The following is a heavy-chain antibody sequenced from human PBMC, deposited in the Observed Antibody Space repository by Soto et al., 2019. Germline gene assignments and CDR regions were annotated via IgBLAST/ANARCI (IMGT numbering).Heavy chain of an antibody. CDR3: ARVSGYNVIDY. V-gene: IGHV1-3*01. D-gene: IGHD5-12*01. CDR2: INAGNGNT. J-gene: IGHJ4*02. CDR1: GYTFTSYA. Sequence: ASVKVSCKASGYTFTSYAMHWVRQAPGQRLEWMGWINAGNGNTKYSQKFQGIVTITRDTSASTAYMELSSLRSEDTAVYYCARVSGYNVIDYWGQGTLVTVSS.